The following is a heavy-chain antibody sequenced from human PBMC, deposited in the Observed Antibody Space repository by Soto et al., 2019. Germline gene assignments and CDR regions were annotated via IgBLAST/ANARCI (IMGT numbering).Heavy chain of an antibody. CDR3: ARPDEGGYSSNHHYYYALDV. J-gene: IGHJ6*02. CDR1: GGTFRSYS. V-gene: IGHV1-69*13. CDR2: IIPIFDIT. Sequence: SVKGSCKSSGGTFRSYSISWVRQAPCQLLDWVGGIIPIFDITNYAQKFQGRVTITADESTSTAYMELSSLGSDDTAVYYCARPDEGGYSSNHHYYYALDVWGQGNTVTVSS. D-gene: IGHD3-22*01.